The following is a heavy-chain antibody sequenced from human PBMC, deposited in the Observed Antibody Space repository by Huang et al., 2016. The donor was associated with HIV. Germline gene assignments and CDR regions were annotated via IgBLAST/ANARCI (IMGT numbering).Heavy chain of an antibody. CDR2: IIAFSGDT. J-gene: IGHJ3*02. CDR1: GYTFTSYG. CDR3: ARDPKYHRIGYYRQRRGIDI. Sequence: QIQLMQSCPELKQPGASVKVSCKASGYTFTSYGITWVRQAPGQGPEWMGWIIAFSGDTEYAQKFQGRVTLTTDTTTNIAYMELRSLRSDDTAKYYCARDPKYHRIGYYRQRRGIDIWGQGTMVIVSS. D-gene: IGHD3-22*01. V-gene: IGHV1-18*01.